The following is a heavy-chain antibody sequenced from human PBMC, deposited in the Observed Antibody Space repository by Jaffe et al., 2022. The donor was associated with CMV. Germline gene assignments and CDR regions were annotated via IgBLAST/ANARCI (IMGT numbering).Heavy chain of an antibody. CDR1: GGSISSYY. V-gene: IGHV4-59*01. CDR2: IYYSGST. Sequence: QVQLQESGPGLVKPSETLSLTCTVSGGSISSYYWSWIRQPPGKGLEWIGYIYYSGSTNYNPSLKSRVTISVDTSKNQFSLKLSSVTAADTAVYYCARALLWFGGWYFDYWGQGTLVTVSS. D-gene: IGHD3-10*01. CDR3: ARALLWFGGWYFDY. J-gene: IGHJ4*02.